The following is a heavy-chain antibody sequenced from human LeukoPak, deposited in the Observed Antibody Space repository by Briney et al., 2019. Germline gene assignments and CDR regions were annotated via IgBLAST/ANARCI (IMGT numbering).Heavy chain of an antibody. CDR1: GFTFSNYA. CDR2: ISDDGSNK. V-gene: IGHV3-30*09. D-gene: IGHD2-15*01. CDR3: ARDRGPDIVVVVAATFDY. Sequence: PGRSLRLSCAASGFTFSNYAMHWVRQAPGKGLEWVAAISDDGSNKYYSDSVKGRFAISRDNSKSTLYLQMNSLRAEDTAVYYCARDRGPDIVVVVAATFDYWGQGTLVTVSS. J-gene: IGHJ4*02.